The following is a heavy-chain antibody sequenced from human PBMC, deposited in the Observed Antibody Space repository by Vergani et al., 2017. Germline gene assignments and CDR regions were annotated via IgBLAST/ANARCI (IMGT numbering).Heavy chain of an antibody. D-gene: IGHD5-18*01. J-gene: IGHJ5*02. CDR1: GGSISSGGYY. V-gene: IGHV4-31*03. CDR2: IYYSGST. Sequence: QVQLQESGPGLVKPSQTLSLTCTVSGGSISSGGYYWSWIRQHPGKGLEWIGYIYYSGSTYYNPSLKSRVTISVDTSKNQFSLKLSSVTAADTAVYYCARDESTAMVHLGFDPWGQGTLVTVSS. CDR3: ARDESTAMVHLGFDP.